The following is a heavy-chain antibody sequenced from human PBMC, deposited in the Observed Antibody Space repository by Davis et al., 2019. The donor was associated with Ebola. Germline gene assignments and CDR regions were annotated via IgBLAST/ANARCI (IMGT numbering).Heavy chain of an antibody. CDR2: IFSNDEK. J-gene: IGHJ6*02. CDR1: GFSLSNARMG. V-gene: IGHV2-26*01. D-gene: IGHD4-17*01. CDR3: AHRSTELDYEDYYYYGMDV. Sequence: SGPTLVKPTETLTLTCTVSGFSLSNARMGVSWIRQPPGKALEWLAHIFSNDEKSYSPSLKSRLTITKDTSKNQVVLTMTNMDPVDTATYYCAHRSTELDYEDYYYYGMDVWGQGTTVTVSS.